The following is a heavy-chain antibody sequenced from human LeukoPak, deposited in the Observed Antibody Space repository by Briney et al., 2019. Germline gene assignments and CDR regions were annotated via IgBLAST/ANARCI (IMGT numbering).Heavy chain of an antibody. D-gene: IGHD3-22*01. J-gene: IGHJ4*02. V-gene: IGHV3-21*01. CDR2: ISSSAGYM. Sequence: PGGSLRLSCAASGFTFSSYSMNWVRQAPGKGLEWVSSISSSAGYMYYADSVKGRFTISRDNAKNSLYLQMNSLRVEDTAVYYCARGPWDYYDSSNYRTFDYWGQGTLVTVSS. CDR3: ARGPWDYYDSSNYRTFDY. CDR1: GFTFSSYS.